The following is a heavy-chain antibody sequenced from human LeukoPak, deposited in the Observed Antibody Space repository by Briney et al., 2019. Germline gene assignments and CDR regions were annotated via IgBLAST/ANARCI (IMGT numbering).Heavy chain of an antibody. CDR1: GFTFSTYW. J-gene: IGHJ4*02. CDR3: AKDRAAAGTLFDY. CDR2: IDSGGSNT. Sequence: GGSLRLSCVVSGFTFSTYWMYWVRQGPGKGLVWVSRIDSGGSNTLYADSVKGRFTISRDNSKNTLYLQMNSLRAEDTAVYYCAKDRAAAGTLFDYWGQGTLVTVSS. D-gene: IGHD6-13*01. V-gene: IGHV3-74*01.